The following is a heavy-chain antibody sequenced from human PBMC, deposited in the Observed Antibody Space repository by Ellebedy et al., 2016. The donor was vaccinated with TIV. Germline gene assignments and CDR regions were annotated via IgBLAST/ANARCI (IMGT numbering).Heavy chain of an antibody. CDR2: INRKTDGGTS. Sequence: GESLKISCAASGFTFSNAWMSWVRQAPGKGLEWVGRINRKTDGGTSDYAAPVKGRFTISRDDSKNTLYLQMNSLKTEDTAVYYCTTDAIVLMLYTWGQGTLVTVSS. CDR3: TTDAIVLMLYT. CDR1: GFTFSNAW. J-gene: IGHJ5*02. D-gene: IGHD2-8*01. V-gene: IGHV3-15*01.